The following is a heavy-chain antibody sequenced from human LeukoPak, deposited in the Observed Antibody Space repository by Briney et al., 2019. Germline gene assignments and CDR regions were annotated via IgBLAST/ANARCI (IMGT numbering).Heavy chain of an antibody. Sequence: PSETLSLTCTVSGGSISSYYWSWIRQSPGKGLEWIGYIYYGGTTNYNPSLKSRVTILIDTSKNQFSLRLSSVTAADTAVYYCARHAGGYSYETWGPGTLVTVSS. D-gene: IGHD5-18*01. V-gene: IGHV4-59*01. CDR3: ARHAGGYSYET. CDR1: GGSISSYY. J-gene: IGHJ4*02. CDR2: IYYGGTT.